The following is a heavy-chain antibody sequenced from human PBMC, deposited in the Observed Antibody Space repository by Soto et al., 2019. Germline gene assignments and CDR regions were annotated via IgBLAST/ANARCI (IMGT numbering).Heavy chain of an antibody. CDR1: GFTFSSYG. J-gene: IGHJ4*02. V-gene: IGHV3-30*18. D-gene: IGHD1-20*01. Sequence: GGSLRLSCAASGFTFSSYGMHWVRQAPGKGLEWVAVISYDGSNKYYADSVKGRFTISRDNSKNTLYLQMNSLRAEDTAVYYCAKDANWNPFYWGQGTLVTVSS. CDR2: ISYDGSNK. CDR3: AKDANWNPFY.